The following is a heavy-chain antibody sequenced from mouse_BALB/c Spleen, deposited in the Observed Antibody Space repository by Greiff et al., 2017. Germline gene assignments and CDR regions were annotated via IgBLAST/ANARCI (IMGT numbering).Heavy chain of an antibody. V-gene: IGHV1-4*02. CDR1: GYTFTSYT. Sequence: VQLQESAAELARPGASVKMSCKASGYTFTSYTMHWVKQRPGQGLEWIGYINPSSGYTEYNQKFKDKTTLTADKSSSTAYMQLSSLTSEDSAVYYCATLPGGFAYWGQGTLVTVSA. J-gene: IGHJ3*01. CDR2: INPSSGYT. CDR3: ATLPGGFAY. D-gene: IGHD2-10*01.